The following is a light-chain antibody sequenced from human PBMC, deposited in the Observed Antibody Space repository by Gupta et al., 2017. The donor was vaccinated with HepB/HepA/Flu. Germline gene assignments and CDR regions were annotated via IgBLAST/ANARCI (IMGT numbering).Light chain of an antibody. Sequence: SAPAQPASVSGSPGQSITISCTGTSNDIGSNKYVSWYQQFPGRAPKLMIYDVSNRPSGVSYRFSGSTSGNTASLTISGVQAEDEADYYCSSYGTADIFGTGTRVIVL. V-gene: IGLV2-14*03. CDR2: DVS. CDR3: SSYGTADI. CDR1: SNDIGSNKY. J-gene: IGLJ1*01.